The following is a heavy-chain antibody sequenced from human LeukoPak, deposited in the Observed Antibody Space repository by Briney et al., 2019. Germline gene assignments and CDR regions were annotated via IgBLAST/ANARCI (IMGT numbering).Heavy chain of an antibody. J-gene: IGHJ4*02. V-gene: IGHV4-61*02. CDR3: ARHRWSGYYIFDY. CDR2: IYTSGST. CDR1: GGSISSGSYY. D-gene: IGHD3-3*01. Sequence: PSETLSLTCTVSGGSISSGSYYWSWIRQPAGKGLERIGRIYTSGSTNYNPSLKSRVNISVDTSKNQFSLKLSSVTAADTAVYYCARHRWSGYYIFDYWGQGTLVTVSS.